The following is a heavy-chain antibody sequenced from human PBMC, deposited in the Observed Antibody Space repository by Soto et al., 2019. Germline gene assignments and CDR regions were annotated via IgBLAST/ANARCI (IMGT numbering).Heavy chain of an antibody. CDR1: GFTFSSYA. V-gene: IGHV3-23*01. CDR3: AKDRVKGVLFGVVPYYFDY. Sequence: GSLRLSCAASGFTFSSYAMSWVRQAPGKGLEWVSAISGSGGSTYYADSVKGRFTISRDNSKNTLYLQMNSLRAEDTAVYYCAKDRVKGVLFGVVPYYFDYWGQGTLVTVSS. D-gene: IGHD3-3*01. J-gene: IGHJ4*02. CDR2: ISGSGGST.